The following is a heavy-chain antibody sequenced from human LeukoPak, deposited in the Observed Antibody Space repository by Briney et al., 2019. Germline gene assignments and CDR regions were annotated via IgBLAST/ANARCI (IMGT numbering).Heavy chain of an antibody. V-gene: IGHV4-59*12. CDR1: GGSISSYY. Sequence: PSETLSLTCTVSGGSISSYYWSWIRQPPGKGLEWIGYIYYSGSTNYNPSLKSRVTISVDTSKNQFSLKLSSVTAADTAVYYCAKTTSEGAHFDYWGQGTLVTVSS. CDR3: AKTTSEGAHFDY. J-gene: IGHJ4*02. CDR2: IYYSGST. D-gene: IGHD1-7*01.